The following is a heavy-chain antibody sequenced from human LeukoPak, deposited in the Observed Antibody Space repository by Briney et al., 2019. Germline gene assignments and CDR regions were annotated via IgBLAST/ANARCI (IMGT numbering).Heavy chain of an antibody. CDR2: MSPNSGDT. Sequence: ASVKVSCKASGYIFTSFDINWVRQAPGQGLEWMGWMSPNSGDTAYAQKFQGRVTMTRNTSISTAYMELSSLRSEDTAVYYCARDVHYYDSSGSHDYWGQGTLVTVSS. J-gene: IGHJ4*02. V-gene: IGHV1-8*01. CDR3: ARDVHYYDSSGSHDY. CDR1: GYIFTSFD. D-gene: IGHD3-22*01.